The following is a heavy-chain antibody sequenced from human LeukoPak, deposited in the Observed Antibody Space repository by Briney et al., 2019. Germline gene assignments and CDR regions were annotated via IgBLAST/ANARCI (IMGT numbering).Heavy chain of an antibody. Sequence: GGSLRLSCAASGFTFSSYSMNWVRQAPGKGLEWVSSISSSSSYIYYADSVKGRFTISRDNAKNSLYLQMNSLRAEDTAVYYCARDSIAVAGTAPAYFDYWGQGTLVTVSS. J-gene: IGHJ4*02. CDR1: GFTFSSYS. V-gene: IGHV3-21*04. D-gene: IGHD6-19*01. CDR3: ARDSIAVAGTAPAYFDY. CDR2: ISSSSSYI.